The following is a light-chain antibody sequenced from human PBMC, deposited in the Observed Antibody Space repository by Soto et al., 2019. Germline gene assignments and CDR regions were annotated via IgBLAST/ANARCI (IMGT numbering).Light chain of an antibody. CDR2: EVT. V-gene: IGLV2-14*01. CDR1: SSDVGRYNY. CDR3: SSYTGTNLV. J-gene: IGLJ2*01. Sequence: QSVLTQPASVSGSPGQSITISCTGTSSDVGRYNYVSWYQLFPGKAPKLMIYEVTNRPSGVSDRFSGSKSGNTASLTISGLQAEDEAHYYCSSYTGTNLVFGGGTQLTVL.